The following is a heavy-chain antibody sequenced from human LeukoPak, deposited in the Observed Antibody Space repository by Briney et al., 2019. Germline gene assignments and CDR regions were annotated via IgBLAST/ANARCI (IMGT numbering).Heavy chain of an antibody. CDR3: ARGPGWDY. CDR2: INHSGST. V-gene: IGHV4-34*01. CDR1: GGSFSGYY. Sequence: SETLSLTCAVYGGSFSGYYWSWIRQPPGKGLEWIGEINHSGSTNYNPSLKSRVTISVDTSKNQFSLKLSSVTAADTAVYYCARGPGWDYWGQGTLVTVSS. D-gene: IGHD2-15*01. J-gene: IGHJ4*02.